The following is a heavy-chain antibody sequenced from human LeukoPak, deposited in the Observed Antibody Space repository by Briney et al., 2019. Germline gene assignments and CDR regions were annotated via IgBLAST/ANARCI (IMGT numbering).Heavy chain of an antibody. V-gene: IGHV3-23*01. D-gene: IGHD3-22*01. J-gene: IGHJ4*02. CDR3: ARRDVSGYYALDH. CDR1: GFTFSSYG. Sequence: GGSLRLSCAASGFTFSSYGMHWIRQAPGKGLEWVSTLGGRGVLTYYADSVRGRFTVSRDNSKNTLYLQMNSLRAEDTAVYYCARRDVSGYYALDHWGQGFLVTVSS. CDR2: LGGRGVLT.